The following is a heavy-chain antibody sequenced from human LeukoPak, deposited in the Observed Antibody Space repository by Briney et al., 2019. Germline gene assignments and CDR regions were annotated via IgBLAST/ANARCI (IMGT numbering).Heavy chain of an antibody. CDR1: GGSISSSSYY. J-gene: IGHJ6*03. Sequence: SETLSLTCTVSGGSISSSSYYWGWIRQPPEKGLEWIGEINHTGTTNYNPSLKSRFTISVDTSKNQFSLKLSSVTAADTAVYYCARVVEMATSYYYYYYMDVWGKGTTVTISS. D-gene: IGHD5-24*01. V-gene: IGHV4-39*07. CDR2: INHTGTT. CDR3: ARVVEMATSYYYYYYMDV.